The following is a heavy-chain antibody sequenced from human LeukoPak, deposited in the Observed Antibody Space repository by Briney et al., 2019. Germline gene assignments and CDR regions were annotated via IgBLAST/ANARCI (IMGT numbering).Heavy chain of an antibody. CDR2: ISAYNGNT. CDR1: GYTFTSYG. Sequence: ASVTVSCKASGYTFTSYGISWVRQAPGQGREWMGWISAYNGNTNYAQKLQGRVTMTTDTSTSTAYMELRSLRSDDTAVYYCARGALPWELGRRVAFDIWGQGTMVTVSS. D-gene: IGHD1-26*01. CDR3: ARGALPWELGRRVAFDI. J-gene: IGHJ3*02. V-gene: IGHV1-18*01.